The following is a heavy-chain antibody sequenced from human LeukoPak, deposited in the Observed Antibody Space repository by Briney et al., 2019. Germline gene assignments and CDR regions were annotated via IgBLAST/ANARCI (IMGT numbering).Heavy chain of an antibody. D-gene: IGHD6-19*01. Sequence: GGSLRLSCAASGFTFSSYAMSWVRQAPGKGLEWVSAISGSGGSTYYADSVKGRFTISRDNSKNTLYLQMSSLRSEDTAVYHCAAESLAVAGTGNYWGQGTLVTVSS. J-gene: IGHJ4*02. V-gene: IGHV3-23*01. CDR2: ISGSGGST. CDR3: AAESLAVAGTGNY. CDR1: GFTFSSYA.